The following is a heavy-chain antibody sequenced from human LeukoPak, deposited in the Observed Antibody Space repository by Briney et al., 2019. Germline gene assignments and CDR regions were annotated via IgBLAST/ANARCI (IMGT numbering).Heavy chain of an antibody. Sequence: ASVKVSCKASGYTFTSYAITRVRQAPGQGLEWMGWITTYTGDTNYAQKFQGRVTMTTDTSTNTAYMELRSLRSDDTAVYYCARGGSGYRTFWFDPWGQGTLVTVSS. J-gene: IGHJ5*02. CDR3: ARGGSGYRTFWFDP. D-gene: IGHD3-3*01. V-gene: IGHV1-18*01. CDR2: ITTYTGDT. CDR1: GYTFTSYA.